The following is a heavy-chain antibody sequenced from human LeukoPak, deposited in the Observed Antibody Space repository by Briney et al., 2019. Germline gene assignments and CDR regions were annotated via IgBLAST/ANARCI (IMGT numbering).Heavy chain of an antibody. CDR3: AREGRGIVVVITGGYGMDV. D-gene: IGHD3-22*01. J-gene: IGHJ6*02. CDR2: IIPILGIA. V-gene: IGHV1-69*04. Sequence: GASVKVSCKASGGTFSSYAISWVRQAPGQGLEWMGRIIPILGIANYAQKFQGRVTITADKSTSTAYVELSSLRSEDTAVYYCAREGRGIVVVITGGYGMDVWGQGTTVTVSS. CDR1: GGTFSSYA.